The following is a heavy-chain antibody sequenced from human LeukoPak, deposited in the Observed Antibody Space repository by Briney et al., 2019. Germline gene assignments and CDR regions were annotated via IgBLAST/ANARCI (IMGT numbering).Heavy chain of an antibody. CDR2: IIPIFGTA. Sequence: GASVKVSCKASGGTFSSYAISWVRQAPGQGLEWMGGIIPIFGTANYAQKFQGRVTITTDESTSTAYMELSSLRSEDTAVYYCARAGAYCGGDCYLVEYYLDYWGQGTLVTVSS. V-gene: IGHV1-69*05. J-gene: IGHJ4*02. D-gene: IGHD2-21*02. CDR1: GGTFSSYA. CDR3: ARAGAYCGGDCYLVEYYLDY.